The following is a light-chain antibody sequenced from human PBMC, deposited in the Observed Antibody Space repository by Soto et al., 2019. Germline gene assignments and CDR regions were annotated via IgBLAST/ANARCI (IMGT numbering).Light chain of an antibody. Sequence: DIQLTQSPSFLSASVGDRVTITCRASQGISSYLAWYQQKPGKAPKLLIYAASTLQSGVPSRFSGSGSGTEFTLTIGSLQPEDFAAYYCQQLNSYLSITFGQGTRLEMK. CDR3: QQLNSYLSIT. V-gene: IGKV1-9*01. J-gene: IGKJ5*01. CDR2: AAS. CDR1: QGISSY.